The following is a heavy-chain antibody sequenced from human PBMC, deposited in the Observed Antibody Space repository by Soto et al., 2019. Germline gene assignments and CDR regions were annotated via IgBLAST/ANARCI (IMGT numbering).Heavy chain of an antibody. J-gene: IGHJ4*02. CDR3: TSSASPDAY. CDR1: GFDFNSYS. D-gene: IGHD1-26*01. V-gene: IGHV3-48*01. Sequence: EVQLEESGGGLVQPGGSLRLSCVASGFDFNSYSMNWVRQAPGKGLEWISYINSGSTSVFYADSVKGRFTISRDNAKNSLYLQMNSLRAEDTAVYYCTSSASPDAYWGQGTLVTVSS. CDR2: INSGSTSV.